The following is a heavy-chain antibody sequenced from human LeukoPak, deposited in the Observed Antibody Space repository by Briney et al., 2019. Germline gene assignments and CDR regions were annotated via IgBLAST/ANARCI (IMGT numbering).Heavy chain of an antibody. Sequence: GASVKVSCKASGYTFTSYGISWVRQAPGQGLEWVGWISAYNGNTNYAQKLQGRVTMTTDTSTSTAYMELRSLRSDDTAVYYCARGGDIVVVPAARNWFDPWGQGTLVTVSS. J-gene: IGHJ5*02. CDR2: ISAYNGNT. CDR1: GYTFTSYG. V-gene: IGHV1-18*01. CDR3: ARGGDIVVVPAARNWFDP. D-gene: IGHD2-2*01.